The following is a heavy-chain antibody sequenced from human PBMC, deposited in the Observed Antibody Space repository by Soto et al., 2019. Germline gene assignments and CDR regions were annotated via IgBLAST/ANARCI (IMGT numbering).Heavy chain of an antibody. V-gene: IGHV4-59*08. CDR1: GASISGYH. CDR3: ARGFAIDWYTYYFDD. J-gene: IGHJ4*02. D-gene: IGHD3-9*01. CDR2: ISYSGAT. Sequence: SETLSLTCTVSGASISGYHWSWIRQPPGKGLECLGYISYSGATNYNPSLKSRVTMSIDTSKNQSSLQLNSVTAADTAVYYCARGFAIDWYTYYFDDWGQGPLVTVSS.